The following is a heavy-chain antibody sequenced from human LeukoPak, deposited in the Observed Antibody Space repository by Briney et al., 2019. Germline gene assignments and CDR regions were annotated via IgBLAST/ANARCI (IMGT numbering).Heavy chain of an antibody. D-gene: IGHD3-10*01. CDR3: ARDKAHSYGYYFDP. CDR1: GGGISTYY. J-gene: IGHJ4*02. Sequence: PSETLSLTCTVAGGGISTYYWNWIRQTPRKGLEWVGHIANGATDYNPSLKSRAIISVDTSKNQISLRLTSVTAADTAVYHCARDKAHSYGYYFDPWGPGTQVLVSS. CDR2: IANGAT. V-gene: IGHV4-4*08.